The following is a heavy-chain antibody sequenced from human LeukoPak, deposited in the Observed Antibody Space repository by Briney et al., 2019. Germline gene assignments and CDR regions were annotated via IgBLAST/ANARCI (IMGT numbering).Heavy chain of an antibody. V-gene: IGHV1-69*13. CDR2: IIPIFGTA. Sequence: GASVKVSCEASGGTFSSYAIGWVRQAPGQGLEWMGGIIPIFGTANYAQKFQGRVTITADESTSTAYMELSSLRSEDTAVYYCARGRGYSYADYWGQGTLVTVSS. CDR3: ARGRGYSYADY. D-gene: IGHD5-18*01. CDR1: GGTFSSYA. J-gene: IGHJ4*02.